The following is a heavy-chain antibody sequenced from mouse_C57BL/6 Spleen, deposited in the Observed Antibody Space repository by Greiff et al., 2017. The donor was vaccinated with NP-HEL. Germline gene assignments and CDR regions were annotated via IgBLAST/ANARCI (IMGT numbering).Heavy chain of an antibody. CDR1: GYAFSSSW. CDR2: IYPGDGDT. J-gene: IGHJ2*01. CDR3: ASGYYGY. V-gene: IGHV1-82*01. Sequence: QVQLKESGPELVKPGASVKISCKASGYAFSSSWMNWVKQRPGKGLEWIGRIYPGDGDTNYNGKFKGKATLTADKSSSTAYMQLSSLTSEDSAVYFCASGYYGYWGQGTTLTVSS. D-gene: IGHD1-1*01.